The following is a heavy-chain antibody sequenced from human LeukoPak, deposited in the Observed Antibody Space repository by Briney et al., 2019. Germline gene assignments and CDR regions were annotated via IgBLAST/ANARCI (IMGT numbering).Heavy chain of an antibody. CDR1: GGSISTNY. Sequence: PSETLSLTCSVSGGSISTNYWSWIRQPAGKGLQWIGRIHNTGNTNYSPSLESRVTMSADTSKNQFSLKLSSVTAADTAVYYCARGSFDSSGYYVFDYWGQGSLVTVSS. V-gene: IGHV4-4*07. J-gene: IGHJ4*02. CDR3: ARGSFDSSGYYVFDY. CDR2: IHNTGNT. D-gene: IGHD3-22*01.